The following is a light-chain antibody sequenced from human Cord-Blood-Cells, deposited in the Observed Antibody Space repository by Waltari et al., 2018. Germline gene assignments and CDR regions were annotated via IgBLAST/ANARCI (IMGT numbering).Light chain of an antibody. CDR1: QSVSSSY. Sequence: EIVLTQSPGTLSLSPGERATLSCRASQSVSSSYLAWYQQKPGQAPRLLIYGASSRATGIPDRFSGSGSGTDFTVTISRREPEDFAVYYCQQYGSSRGWTFGQGTKVEIK. CDR3: QQYGSSRGWT. V-gene: IGKV3-20*01. J-gene: IGKJ1*01. CDR2: GAS.